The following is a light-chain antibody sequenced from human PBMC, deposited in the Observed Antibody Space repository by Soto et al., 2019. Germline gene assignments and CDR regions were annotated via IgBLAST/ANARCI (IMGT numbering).Light chain of an antibody. V-gene: IGKV3-20*01. CDR2: GAS. CDR1: QSVSSSS. Sequence: EIVLTQSPGTLSLSPGERATLSCRASQSVSSSSLAWYQQKPGQAPRLLIHGASSRATGIPDRFNGSGSGTDFTLTISRLEPEDFAIYYCQQSSSSPLFTFGPGTKVDIK. J-gene: IGKJ3*01. CDR3: QQSSSSPLFT.